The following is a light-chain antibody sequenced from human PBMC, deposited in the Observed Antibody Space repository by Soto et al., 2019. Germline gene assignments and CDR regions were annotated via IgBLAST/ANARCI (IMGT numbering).Light chain of an antibody. CDR3: QHYSAFSVT. J-gene: IGKJ1*01. CDR2: KAS. Sequence: DIQMTQSPSALSASVGYSVSITFPSSQNIGDLLAWYQLKLGEAPKLLIYKASYLETGVPSRFSGSGSGTEFTFTISSLQPGDLATYYCQHYSAFSVTFGQGTKVDIK. CDR1: QNIGDL. V-gene: IGKV1-5*03.